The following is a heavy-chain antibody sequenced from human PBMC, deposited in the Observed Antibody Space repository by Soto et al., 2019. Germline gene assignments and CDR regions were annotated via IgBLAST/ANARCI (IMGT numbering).Heavy chain of an antibody. V-gene: IGHV3-7*01. J-gene: IGHJ4*02. CDR1: GFTFSSYW. CDR2: VNQDGGEK. CDR3: ARGRPVPY. D-gene: IGHD3-10*01. Sequence: GGSLRLSCAASGFTFSSYWMSWVRQVPGKGLEWVANVNQDGGEKFYVGSVKGRFTISRDNAMNSLYLQMNSLRAEDTAVYYCARGRPVPYWGQGTLVTVSS.